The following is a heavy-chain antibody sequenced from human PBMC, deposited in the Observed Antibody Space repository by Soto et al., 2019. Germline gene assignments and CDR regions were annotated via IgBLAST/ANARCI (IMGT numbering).Heavy chain of an antibody. D-gene: IGHD6-6*01. CDR2: INPSGGST. Sequence: GASVKVSCKASGYTFTSYYMHWVRQAPGQGLEWMGIINPSGGSTSYAQKFQGRVTMTRDTSTSTVYMELSSLRSEDTAVYYCARDSSSSYYYYGMDVWGHGTTVTVSS. CDR1: GYTFTSYY. V-gene: IGHV1-46*01. J-gene: IGHJ6*02. CDR3: ARDSSSSYYYYGMDV.